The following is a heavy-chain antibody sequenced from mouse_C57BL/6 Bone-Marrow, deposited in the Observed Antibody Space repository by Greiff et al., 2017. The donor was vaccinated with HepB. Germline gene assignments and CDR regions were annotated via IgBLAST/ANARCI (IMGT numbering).Heavy chain of an antibody. V-gene: IGHV1-76*01. CDR1: GYTFTDYY. D-gene: IGHD1-1*01. CDR2: IYPGSGNT. Sequence: VQGVESGAELVRPGASVKLSCKASGYTFTDYYINWVKQRPGQGLEWIARIYPGSGNTYYNEKFKGKATLTAEKSSSTAYMQLSSLTSEDSAVYFCAREGYYYGSSSFDYWGQGTTLTVSS. J-gene: IGHJ2*01. CDR3: AREGYYYGSSSFDY.